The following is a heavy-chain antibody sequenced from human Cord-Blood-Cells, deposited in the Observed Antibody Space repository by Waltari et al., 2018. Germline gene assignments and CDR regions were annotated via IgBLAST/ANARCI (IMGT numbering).Heavy chain of an antibody. Sequence: QVQLQESGPGLVKPSETLSLTCTVSGYSISSGYYWGWIRQPPGKGLEWIGSIYHSGGTYYNPSLKSRVTISVDTSKNQFSRKLSSVTAADTAVYYCASIAARDAFDIWGQGTMVTVSS. CDR2: IYHSGGT. J-gene: IGHJ3*02. D-gene: IGHD6-6*01. CDR3: ASIAARDAFDI. V-gene: IGHV4-38-2*02. CDR1: GYSISSGYY.